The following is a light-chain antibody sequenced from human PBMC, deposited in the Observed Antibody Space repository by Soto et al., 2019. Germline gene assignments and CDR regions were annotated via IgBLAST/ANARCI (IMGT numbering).Light chain of an antibody. J-gene: IGKJ3*01. CDR2: DAS. Sequence: EIVLTQSTATLSLSPGERATLSCRASQSVSSYLAWYQQKPGQAPRLLIYDASNRATGIPARFSGSGSGTDFNLTISSLEPEDFAVYFCQQRSNWPFPFAPGTKVDI. CDR3: QQRSNWPFP. CDR1: QSVSSY. V-gene: IGKV3-11*01.